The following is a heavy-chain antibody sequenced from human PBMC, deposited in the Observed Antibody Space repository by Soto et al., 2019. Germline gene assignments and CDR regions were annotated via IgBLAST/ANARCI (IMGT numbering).Heavy chain of an antibody. CDR1: GYSFTSYY. CDR2: INPSGGST. Sequence: ASVKVSCKASGYSFTSYYMHWVRKAPGQGLEWMGIINPSGGSTSYAQKFQGRVTMTRDTSTSTVYMELSSLRSEDTAVYYCARVYCSGGSCYGIDYWGQGTLVTVSS. D-gene: IGHD2-15*01. V-gene: IGHV1-46*01. J-gene: IGHJ4*02. CDR3: ARVYCSGGSCYGIDY.